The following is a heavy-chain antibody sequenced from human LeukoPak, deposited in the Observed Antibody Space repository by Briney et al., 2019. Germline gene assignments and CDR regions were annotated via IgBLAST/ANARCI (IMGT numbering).Heavy chain of an antibody. CDR2: INPNSGGT. V-gene: IGHV1-2*02. J-gene: IGHJ4*02. Sequence: ASVKVSCKASGYTFTGYYMHWVRQAPGQELEWMGWINPNSGGTNYAQKFQGRVTMTRDTSISTAYMELSRLRSDDTAVYYCAESGYSSGWYKGWGQGTLVTVSS. D-gene: IGHD6-19*01. CDR3: AESGYSSGWYKG. CDR1: GYTFTGYY.